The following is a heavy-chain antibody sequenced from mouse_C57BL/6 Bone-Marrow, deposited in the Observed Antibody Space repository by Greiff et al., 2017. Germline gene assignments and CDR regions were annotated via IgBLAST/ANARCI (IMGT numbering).Heavy chain of an antibody. CDR1: GYTFTSDC. CDR2: IYPGSGST. J-gene: IGHJ3*01. Sequence: VQLQQSGAELVKPGASVKMSCTASGYTFTSDCITWVKQRPGQGLEWIGDIYPGSGSTNYNEKFQSKATLTVDTSSSTAYMQLSSLTSEDSAVYYCARESFYYGNYVGFAYWGQGTLVTVSA. D-gene: IGHD2-1*01. CDR3: ARESFYYGNYVGFAY. V-gene: IGHV1-55*01.